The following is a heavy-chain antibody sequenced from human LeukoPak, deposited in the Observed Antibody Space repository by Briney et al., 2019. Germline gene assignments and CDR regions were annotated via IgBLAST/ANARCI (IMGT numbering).Heavy chain of an antibody. V-gene: IGHV3-74*01. D-gene: IGHD5-24*01. CDR3: VRDHAYTFDY. J-gene: IGHJ4*01. CDR2: INTHGNTA. Sequence: QTGGSLRLSCVVSGFKFNSYWMNWVRQVPGKGLVWVAHINTHGNTANYADSVKGRFTISRDNAKSTLYLQMNSLRAEDTAIYYCVRDHAYTFDYWGHGTLVTVSS. CDR1: GFKFNSYW.